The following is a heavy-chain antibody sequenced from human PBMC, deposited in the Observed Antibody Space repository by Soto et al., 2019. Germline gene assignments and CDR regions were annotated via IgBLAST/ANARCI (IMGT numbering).Heavy chain of an antibody. CDR2: TYYRSKWYN. CDR3: ARDRKVAGTVYYYGMDV. J-gene: IGHJ6*02. Sequence: PSQTLSLTCAISGDSVSSNSAAWNWIRQSPPRGLEWLGRTYYRSKWYNDYAVSVKSRITINPDTSKNQFSLQLNSVTPEDTAVYYCARDRKVAGTVYYYGMDVWDQGTTVTVSS. D-gene: IGHD6-19*01. V-gene: IGHV6-1*01. CDR1: GDSVSSNSAA.